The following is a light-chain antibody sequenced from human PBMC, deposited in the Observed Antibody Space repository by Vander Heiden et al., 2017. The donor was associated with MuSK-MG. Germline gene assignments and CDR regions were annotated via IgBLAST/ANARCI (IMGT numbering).Light chain of an antibody. CDR2: GAS. CDR1: QSVSSSY. J-gene: IGKJ1*01. V-gene: IGKV3-20*01. CDR3: QQYGSSPA. Sequence: MVLTQSPGTLSLSPGERATLSCRASQSVSSSYLAWYQQKPGQAPRLLIYGASSRATGIPDRFSGSGSGTDFTLTISRLEPEDFAVYYCQQYGSSPAFGQGTKVEIK.